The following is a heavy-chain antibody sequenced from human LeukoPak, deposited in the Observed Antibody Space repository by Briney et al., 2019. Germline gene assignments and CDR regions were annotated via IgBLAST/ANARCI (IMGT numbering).Heavy chain of an antibody. Sequence: PSETLSLTCTVSGGSISSGTFYWSWIRQPAGKGLEWIGRIYISGSTNYNPSLKSRVTMSVDTSKNQFSLKLSSVTAADTAVYYCARDRGTWNDDGFDYWGQGTLVTVSS. CDR3: ARDRGTWNDDGFDY. V-gene: IGHV4-61*02. CDR1: GGSISSGTFY. CDR2: IYISGST. D-gene: IGHD1-1*01. J-gene: IGHJ4*02.